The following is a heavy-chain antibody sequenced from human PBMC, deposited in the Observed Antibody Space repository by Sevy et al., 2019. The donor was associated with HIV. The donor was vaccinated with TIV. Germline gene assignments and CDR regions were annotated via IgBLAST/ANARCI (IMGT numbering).Heavy chain of an antibody. J-gene: IGHJ6*02. CDR3: AKDAGGCSGGNCYWATNYYGMDV. V-gene: IGHV3-30*04. CDR1: GFTFSSYA. D-gene: IGHD2-15*01. Sequence: GGSLRLSCAASGFTFSSYAMHWVRQAPGKGLEWVAVVSYDGGNRHYADSVKGRFTISRDNSKNTLYLQMNSLRGEDTAVYYCAKDAGGCSGGNCYWATNYYGMDVWGQGTTVTVSS. CDR2: VSYDGGNR.